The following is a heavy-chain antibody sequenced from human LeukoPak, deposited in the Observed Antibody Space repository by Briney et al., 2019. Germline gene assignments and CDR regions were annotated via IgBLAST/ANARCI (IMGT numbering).Heavy chain of an antibody. Sequence: GGSLRLSCAASGFTFSDNYMSWIRQAPGEGLEWVSYISSSGNTTYNADSVKGRFSITRDNAKNSLYLQMNSLRAEDTAVYYCARGPPPSYYYYMDVWGKGTTVTVSS. V-gene: IGHV3-11*04. CDR1: GFTFSDNY. J-gene: IGHJ6*03. CDR3: ARGPPPSYYYYMDV. CDR2: ISSSGNTT.